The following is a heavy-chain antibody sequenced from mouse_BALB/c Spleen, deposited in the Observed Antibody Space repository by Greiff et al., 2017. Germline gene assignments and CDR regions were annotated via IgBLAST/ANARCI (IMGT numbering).Heavy chain of an antibody. CDR1: GFTFSSYY. Sequence: VQLKESGGGLVKLGGSLKLSCAASGFTFSSYYMSWVRQTPEKRLELVAAINSNGGSTYYPDTVKGRFTISRDNAKNTLYLQMSSLKSEDTALYYCARRGGERLRPYWYFDVWGAGTTVTVSS. CDR2: INSNGGST. V-gene: IGHV5-6-2*01. D-gene: IGHD1-2*01. J-gene: IGHJ1*01. CDR3: ARRGGERLRPYWYFDV.